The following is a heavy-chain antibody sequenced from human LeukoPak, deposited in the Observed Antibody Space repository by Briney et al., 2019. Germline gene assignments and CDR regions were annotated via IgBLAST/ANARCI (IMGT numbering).Heavy chain of an antibody. Sequence: GGSLRLSCAASGFTFSSYAMSWVRQAPGKGLEWVSAISGSGGSTYYADSVKGRFTISRDNPKNTLYLQMNSLRAEDTAVYYCAKGPYYYDSSGYYPRATDYWGQGTLVTVSS. CDR1: GFTFSSYA. CDR3: AKGPYYYDSSGYYPRATDY. D-gene: IGHD3-22*01. CDR2: ISGSGGST. V-gene: IGHV3-23*01. J-gene: IGHJ4*02.